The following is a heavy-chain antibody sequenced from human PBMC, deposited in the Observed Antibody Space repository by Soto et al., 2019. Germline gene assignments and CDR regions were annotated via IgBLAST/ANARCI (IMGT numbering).Heavy chain of an antibody. D-gene: IGHD3-3*01. Sequence: LRLSCAASGFTFSSYSMNWVRQAPGKGLEWVSSISSSSSYIYYADSVKGRFTISRDNAKNSLYLQMNSLRAEDTAVYYCARDALRFFSIFDYWGQGTLVTVSS. CDR2: ISSSSSYI. CDR1: GFTFSSYS. CDR3: ARDALRFFSIFDY. V-gene: IGHV3-21*01. J-gene: IGHJ4*02.